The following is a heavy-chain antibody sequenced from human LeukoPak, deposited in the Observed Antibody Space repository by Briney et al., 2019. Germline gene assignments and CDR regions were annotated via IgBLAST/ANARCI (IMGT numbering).Heavy chain of an antibody. CDR2: INPNSGGT. CDR1: GYTFTGYY. D-gene: IGHD2-15*01. Sequence: ASVKVSCKASGYTFTGYYMHWVRQAPGQGLEWMGWINPNSGGTNYAQKFQGRVTMTRDTSISTAYMELSRLRSDDTAVYYCARDLRCSGGSCCSSGDRHYYYGMDVWGQGTTVTVSS. V-gene: IGHV1-2*02. CDR3: ARDLRCSGGSCCSSGDRHYYYGMDV. J-gene: IGHJ6*02.